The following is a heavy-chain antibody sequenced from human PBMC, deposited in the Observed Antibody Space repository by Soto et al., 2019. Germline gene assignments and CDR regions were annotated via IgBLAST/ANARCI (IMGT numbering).Heavy chain of an antibody. J-gene: IGHJ4*02. V-gene: IGHV1-18*01. CDR2: ISAYNGDT. CDR3: ARDGVAVTTGISGY. Sequence: QVPLVQSGAEVKKPGASVKVSCKASGYTFTSYAISWVRQAPGQGLEWMGWISAYNGDTKYAQNFQGRVTMTTDTSTNTAYMELRSLRSDDTAVYYCARDGVAVTTGISGYWGQGTLVTVSS. CDR1: GYTFTSYA. D-gene: IGHD4-4*01.